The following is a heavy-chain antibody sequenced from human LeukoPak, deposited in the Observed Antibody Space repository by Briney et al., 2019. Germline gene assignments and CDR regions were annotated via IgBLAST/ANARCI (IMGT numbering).Heavy chain of an antibody. CDR2: IYYSGST. V-gene: IGHV4-59*01. Sequence: SETLSLTCTVSGGPISSYYWSWIRQPPGKGLEWIGYIYYSGSTNYNPSLKSRVTISVDTSKNQFSLKLSSVTAADTAVYYCARERYSSGWYGDYFDYWGQGTLVTVSS. J-gene: IGHJ4*02. CDR3: ARERYSSGWYGDYFDY. D-gene: IGHD6-19*01. CDR1: GGPISSYY.